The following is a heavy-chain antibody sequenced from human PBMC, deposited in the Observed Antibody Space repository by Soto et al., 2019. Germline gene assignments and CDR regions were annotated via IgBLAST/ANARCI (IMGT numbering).Heavy chain of an antibody. D-gene: IGHD3-9*01. CDR3: ARTSLTGYSKYYFAY. CDR1: GGSISSYY. J-gene: IGHJ4*02. CDR2: IYTSGST. V-gene: IGHV4-4*07. Sequence: SETLSLTCTVSGGSISSYYWSWIRQPAGKGLEWIGRIYTSGSTNYNPSLKSRVTMSVDTSKNQFSLKLSSVTAADTAVYYCARTSLTGYSKYYFAYWGQGTLVTVSS.